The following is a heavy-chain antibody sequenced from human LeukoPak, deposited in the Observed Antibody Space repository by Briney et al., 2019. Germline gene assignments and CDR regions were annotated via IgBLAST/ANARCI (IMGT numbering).Heavy chain of an antibody. Sequence: GESLKISCKASGYTFTSYGISWVRQAPGQGLEWMGWISAYNGNTNYAQKLQGRVTMTTDTSTSTAYMELRSLRSDDTAVYYCARDTYYYDSSGYYYVPNFDYWGQGILVTVSS. CDR1: GYTFTSYG. V-gene: IGHV1-18*01. D-gene: IGHD3-22*01. CDR3: ARDTYYYDSSGYYYVPNFDY. CDR2: ISAYNGNT. J-gene: IGHJ4*02.